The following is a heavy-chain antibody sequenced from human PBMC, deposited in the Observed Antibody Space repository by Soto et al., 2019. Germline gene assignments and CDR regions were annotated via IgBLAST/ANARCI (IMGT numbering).Heavy chain of an antibody. Sequence: DVQLLESGGGLVQPGGSLRLSCAASGFTFRSYAMSWVRQAPGKGLEWVSGISGSGISTHYADSVKGRFTVSRDNSKNTLYMQMNSLRAEDTAVYNCAIDPVGPDWYFDLWGRGNVVTVPS. CDR3: AIDPVGPDWYFDL. CDR2: ISGSGIST. CDR1: GFTFRSYA. V-gene: IGHV3-23*01. J-gene: IGHJ2*01.